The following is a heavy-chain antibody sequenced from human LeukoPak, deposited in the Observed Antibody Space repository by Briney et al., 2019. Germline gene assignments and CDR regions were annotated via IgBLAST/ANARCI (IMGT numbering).Heavy chain of an antibody. CDR3: ARAHGGNSEIDY. CDR1: GGSISSYY. J-gene: IGHJ4*02. D-gene: IGHD4-23*01. Sequence: PSETLSLTCTVSGGSISSYYWSWIRQPPGKGLEWIGYIYYSGSTNYNPSLKSRVTISVDTSKNQFSLKLSSVTAADTAVYYCARAHGGNSEIDYWGQGTLVTVSS. CDR2: IYYSGST. V-gene: IGHV4-59*01.